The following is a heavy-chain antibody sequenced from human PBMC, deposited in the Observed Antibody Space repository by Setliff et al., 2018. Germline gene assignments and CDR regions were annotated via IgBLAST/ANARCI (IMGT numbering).Heavy chain of an antibody. CDR3: ARRQYYDSSGYYYEPPLPFDY. Sequence: SETLSLTCSVSGGSIISSTYNWGWIRQPPGKGLEWIGSIYYSGTTYYNPSPESRITMSVDTSNNRFSLKLSSVTGADTAVYYCARRQYYDSSGYYYEPPLPFDYWGQGTLVTVSS. J-gene: IGHJ4*02. V-gene: IGHV4-39*01. CDR1: GGSIISSTYN. CDR2: IYYSGTT. D-gene: IGHD3-22*01.